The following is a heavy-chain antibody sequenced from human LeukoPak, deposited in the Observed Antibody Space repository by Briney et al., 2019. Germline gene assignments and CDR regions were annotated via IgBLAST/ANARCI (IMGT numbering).Heavy chain of an antibody. CDR3: ARDSAGNDY. CDR2: IKQDGSEK. CDR1: GFTFSTYW. D-gene: IGHD6-13*01. J-gene: IGHJ4*02. V-gene: IGHV3-7*01. Sequence: GGSLGLSCAASGFTFSTYWMSWVRQAPGKGLEWVANIKQDGSEKYYVDSVKGRFTISRDNAKNSLYLQMNSQRAEDTAMYYCARDSAGNDYWGQGTLVTVSS.